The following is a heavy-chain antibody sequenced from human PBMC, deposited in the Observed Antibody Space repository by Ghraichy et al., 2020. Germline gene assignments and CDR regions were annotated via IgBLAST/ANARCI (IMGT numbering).Heavy chain of an antibody. Sequence: GGSPRLSCAASGFTFSSYSMNWVRQAPGKGLEWVSYISSSSSTIYYADSVKGRFTISRDNAKNSLYLQMNSLRDEDTAVYYCARHILTGYYLGFDYWGQGTLVTVSS. D-gene: IGHD3-9*01. V-gene: IGHV3-48*02. CDR2: ISSSSSTI. J-gene: IGHJ4*02. CDR1: GFTFSSYS. CDR3: ARHILTGYYLGFDY.